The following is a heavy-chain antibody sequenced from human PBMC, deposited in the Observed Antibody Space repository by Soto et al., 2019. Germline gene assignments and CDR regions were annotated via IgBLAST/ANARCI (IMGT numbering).Heavy chain of an antibody. D-gene: IGHD4-17*01. CDR3: ARDDDNGDTGLDY. Sequence: QVQLVESGGGVVQPGGSRRLSCASSGFTFGRQGMHWVRQAPGKGLEWVAGIGSDGGRDSYADHVKGRFTISRDNDQNTLYLQMNSLRAEDKAVYYCARDDDNGDTGLDYWGQGTLVNVSS. V-gene: IGHV3-33*01. CDR1: GFTFGRQG. J-gene: IGHJ4*02. CDR2: IGSDGGRD.